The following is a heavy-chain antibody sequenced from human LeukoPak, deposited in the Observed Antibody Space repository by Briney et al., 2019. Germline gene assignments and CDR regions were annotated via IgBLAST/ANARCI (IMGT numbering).Heavy chain of an antibody. CDR2: IRSKAYGGTI. Sequence: GGSLRLSCTASGFTFGDYAMSWFRQAPGKGLEWVGFIRSKAYGGTIEYAASVKGRFTISRDDSKSIAYLQMNSLKTEDTAVYYCTRDFHGDYAAWFDPWGQGTLVTVSS. CDR3: TRDFHGDYAAWFDP. D-gene: IGHD4-17*01. J-gene: IGHJ5*02. V-gene: IGHV3-49*03. CDR1: GFTFGDYA.